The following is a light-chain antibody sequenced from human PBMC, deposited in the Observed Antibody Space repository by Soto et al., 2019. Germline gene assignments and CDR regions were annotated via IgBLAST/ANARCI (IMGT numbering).Light chain of an antibody. CDR1: QSVSGS. J-gene: IGKJ4*01. CDR3: QQRSNRRLT. Sequence: DSVLTQSPSTLSLSPGERATLSCRASQSVSGSLAWYQQKPGQAPRLLIYDASNRATGIPARFSGSGSGTDFTLTISSLEPEDSAVYYCQQRSNRRLTFGGGTKVEI. V-gene: IGKV3-11*01. CDR2: DAS.